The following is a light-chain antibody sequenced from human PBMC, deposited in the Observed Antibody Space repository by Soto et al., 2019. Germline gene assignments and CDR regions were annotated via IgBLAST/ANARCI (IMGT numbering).Light chain of an antibody. V-gene: IGLV1-51*01. Sequence: QSVLTQPPSVSAAPGQKVTISCSGSSSNIGNNYVSWYQQLPGTAPKLLIYDNNQRPSGIPDRFSASKSGTSATLGITGLQTGDDADYYCGTWDSSLSANVFGGGTKVTLL. CDR3: GTWDSSLSANV. J-gene: IGLJ1*01. CDR2: DNN. CDR1: SSNIGNNY.